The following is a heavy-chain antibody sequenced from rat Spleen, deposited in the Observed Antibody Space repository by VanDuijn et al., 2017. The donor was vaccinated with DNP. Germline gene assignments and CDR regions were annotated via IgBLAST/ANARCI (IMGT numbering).Heavy chain of an antibody. Sequence: EVQLVETGGGLVQPGRSLKLSCVASGFTFSSYWMYWIRQAPGKGLEWVASINTDGGSTYYPDSVKGRFTISRDNAENTVYLQMNSLRSEDTATYYCAKGPYYGYNYGGNFDYWGQGVMVTVSS. V-gene: IGHV5-58*01. J-gene: IGHJ2*01. CDR1: GFTFSSYW. D-gene: IGHD1-9*01. CDR2: INTDGGST. CDR3: AKGPYYGYNYGGNFDY.